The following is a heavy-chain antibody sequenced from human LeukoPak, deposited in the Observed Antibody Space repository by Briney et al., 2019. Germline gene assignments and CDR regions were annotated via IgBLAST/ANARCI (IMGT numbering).Heavy chain of an antibody. J-gene: IGHJ4*02. Sequence: GGSLRLSCAASGFTFNNYGMHWVRQAPGKGLEWVAFIRYDGSNTYYADSVKGRFTISRDNSKNTLYLQMNSLRAEDTAVYYCARRAGAYSHPYDYWGQGTLVTVSS. CDR1: GFTFNNYG. CDR3: ARRAGAYSHPYDY. V-gene: IGHV3-30*02. CDR2: IRYDGSNT. D-gene: IGHD4/OR15-4a*01.